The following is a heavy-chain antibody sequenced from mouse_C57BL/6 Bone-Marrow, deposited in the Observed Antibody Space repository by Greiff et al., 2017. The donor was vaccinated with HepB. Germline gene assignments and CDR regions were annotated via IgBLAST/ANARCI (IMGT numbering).Heavy chain of an antibody. CDR1: GFTFSSYG. CDR2: ISSGGSYT. CDR3: ARGDGNLDY. Sequence: EVNVVESGGDLVKPGGSLKLSCAASGFTFSSYGMSWVRQTPDKRLEWVASISSGGSYTYYPDSVKGRCTISRDNSKNTLYLQMSSLKSEDSAIYYCARGDGNLDYGGQGTTLTVSS. J-gene: IGHJ2*01. V-gene: IGHV5-6*01. D-gene: IGHD2-1*01.